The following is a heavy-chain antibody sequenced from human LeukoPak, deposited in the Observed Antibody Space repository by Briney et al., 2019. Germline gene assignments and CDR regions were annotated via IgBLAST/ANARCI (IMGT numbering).Heavy chain of an antibody. J-gene: IGHJ6*02. CDR2: VNRDGSET. CDR1: GFALSSHW. V-gene: IGHV3-7*03. Sequence: GGSLRLTCAASGFALSSHWMTWVRQAPGRGPEWVANVNRDGSETYYLDSVKGRFTISKDNAKNSLYLQMNSLRAEDTALYHCARNNGMDVWGQGTTVIVSS. CDR3: ARNNGMDV.